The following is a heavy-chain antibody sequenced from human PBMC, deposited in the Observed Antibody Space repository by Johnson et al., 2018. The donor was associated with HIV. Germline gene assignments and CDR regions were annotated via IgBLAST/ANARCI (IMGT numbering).Heavy chain of an antibody. V-gene: IGHV3-30*02. CDR3: ARDRVITFGGVIGRGAFDI. J-gene: IGHJ3*02. CDR2: IRYDGSNQ. Sequence: QVLLVESGGGVVQPGGSLRLSCAASGFTFSSYGMHWVRQAPGKGLEWVAFIRYDGSNQYYADSVKGRFTISSDNSKHTLYLQMNSLRAEDTAVYYCARDRVITFGGVIGRGAFDIWGQGTMVTVSS. D-gene: IGHD3-16*02. CDR1: GFTFSSYG.